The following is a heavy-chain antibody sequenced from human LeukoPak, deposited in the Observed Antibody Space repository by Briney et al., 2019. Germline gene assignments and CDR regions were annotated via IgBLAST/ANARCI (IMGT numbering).Heavy chain of an antibody. J-gene: IGHJ4*02. CDR2: ISGSGGST. V-gene: IGHV3-23*01. CDR1: GFTFSSYA. CDR3: AKDSSSWYFAGVFDY. D-gene: IGHD6-13*01. Sequence: GGSLRLSCEASGFTFSSYAMSWVRQAPGKGLEWVSAISGSGGSTYYADSVKGRFTISRDNSKNTLYLQMNSLRAEDTAVYYCAKDSSSWYFAGVFDYWGQGTLVTVSS.